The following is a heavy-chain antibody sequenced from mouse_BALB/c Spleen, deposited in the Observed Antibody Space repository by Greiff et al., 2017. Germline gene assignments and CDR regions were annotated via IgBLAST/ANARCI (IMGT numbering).Heavy chain of an antibody. V-gene: IGHV3-2*02. J-gene: IGHJ3*01. CDR3: ARGGYDEVFAY. CDR2: ISYSGST. CDR1: GYSITSDYA. Sequence: EVKLQESGPGLVKPSQSLSLTCTVTGYSITSDYAWNWIRQFPGNKLEWMGYISYSGSTSYNPSLKSRISITRDTSKNQFFLQLNSVTTEDTATYYCARGGYDEVFAYWGQGTLVTVSA. D-gene: IGHD2-14*01.